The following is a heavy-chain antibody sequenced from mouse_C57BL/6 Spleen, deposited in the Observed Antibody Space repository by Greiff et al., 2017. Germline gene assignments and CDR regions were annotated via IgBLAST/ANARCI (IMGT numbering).Heavy chain of an antibody. D-gene: IGHD2-4*01. J-gene: IGHJ1*03. CDR1: GYTFTDYY. Sequence: VQLKQSGPELVKPGASVKISCKASGYTFTDYYMNWVKQSHGKSLEWIGDINPNNGGTSYNQKFKGKATLTVDKSSSTAYMELRSLTSEDSAVYYCARSYYDYVNWYFDVWGTGTTVTVSS. CDR3: ARSYYDYVNWYFDV. CDR2: INPNNGGT. V-gene: IGHV1-26*01.